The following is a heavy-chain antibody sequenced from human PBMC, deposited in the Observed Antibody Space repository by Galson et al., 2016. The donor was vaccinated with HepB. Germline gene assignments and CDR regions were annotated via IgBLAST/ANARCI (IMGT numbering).Heavy chain of an antibody. CDR3: ARDSGPYYDILTGYPVYYYYGMDV. CDR2: IYSGGRT. D-gene: IGHD3-9*01. J-gene: IGHJ6*02. Sequence: SLRLSCAASGVTVSSNYMSWVRQAPGKGLEWVSLIYSGGRTYYTDSAKGRFTISRDNSKNALYLQMNSLRAEDTAVYYCARDSGPYYDILTGYPVYYYYGMDVWGQGTTVTVSS. V-gene: IGHV3-53*01. CDR1: GVTVSSNY.